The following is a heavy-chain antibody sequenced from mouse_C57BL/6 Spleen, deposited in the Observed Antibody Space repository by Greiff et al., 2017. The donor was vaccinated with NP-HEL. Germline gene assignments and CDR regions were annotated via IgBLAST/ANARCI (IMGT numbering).Heavy chain of an antibody. CDR1: GYTFTSYW. D-gene: IGHD1-1*01. Sequence: QVQLQQPGAELVKPGASVKLSCKASGYTFTSYWMHWVKQRPGRGLEWIGRIDPNSGGTKYNEKFKSMATLTVDKPSSTAYMQLSSLTSEDSAVYYCARSRNYGSSPHWYFDVWGTGTTVTVSS. V-gene: IGHV1-72*01. CDR2: IDPNSGGT. J-gene: IGHJ1*03. CDR3: ARSRNYGSSPHWYFDV.